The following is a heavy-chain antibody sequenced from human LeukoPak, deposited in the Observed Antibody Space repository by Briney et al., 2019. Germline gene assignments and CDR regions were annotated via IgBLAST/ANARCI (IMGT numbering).Heavy chain of an antibody. CDR3: ARDDLTGRYGMDV. V-gene: IGHV4-59*11. Sequence: SETLSLTCTVSGGSFSSQFWIWIRQPPGKGLEWIGYIHYSGSANYNPSLKSRVTISLDTSKNQFSLKLTSVTAADTAVYYCARDDLTGRYGMDVWGQGTTVTVSS. J-gene: IGHJ6*02. CDR1: GGSFSSQF. CDR2: IHYSGSA. D-gene: IGHD1-1*01.